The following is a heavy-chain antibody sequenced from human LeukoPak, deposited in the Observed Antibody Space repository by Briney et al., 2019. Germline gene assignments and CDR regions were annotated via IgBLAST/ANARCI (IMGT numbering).Heavy chain of an antibody. CDR1: GGSISSSSYY. V-gene: IGHV4-39*07. CDR3: ARDIPGYSSSWYVPGWFDP. Sequence: SETLSLTCTVSGGSISSSSYYWGWIRQPPGKGLEWIGSIYYSGSTYYNPSLKSRVTISVDTSKNQFSLKLSSVTAADTAVYYCARDIPGYSSSWYVPGWFDPWGQGTLVTVSS. J-gene: IGHJ5*02. D-gene: IGHD6-13*01. CDR2: IYYSGST.